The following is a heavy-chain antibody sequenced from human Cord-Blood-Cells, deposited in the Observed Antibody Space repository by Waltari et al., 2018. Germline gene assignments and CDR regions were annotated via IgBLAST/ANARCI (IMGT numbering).Heavy chain of an antibody. D-gene: IGHD3-3*01. Sequence: EVQLLESGGGLVQPGGSLRLSCAASGFTFSSYAMSWVRPAPGKGLEWGSGISGSGVSTYYADSVNGRFTISRDNSKNTLYLQMNSLRAEDTAVYYCATNLRITIFGVVTDAEYFQHWGQGTLVTVSS. CDR1: GFTFSSYA. CDR2: ISGSGVST. V-gene: IGHV3-23*01. J-gene: IGHJ1*01. CDR3: ATNLRITIFGVVTDAEYFQH.